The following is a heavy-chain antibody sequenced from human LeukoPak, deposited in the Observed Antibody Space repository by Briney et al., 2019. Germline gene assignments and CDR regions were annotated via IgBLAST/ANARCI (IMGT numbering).Heavy chain of an antibody. CDR2: ITGSSTYI. V-gene: IGHV3-21*01. J-gene: IGHJ4*02. D-gene: IGHD2-21*02. Sequence: GGSLRLSCAVSGFTFSSYAMNWVRQAPGKGLEWVSSITGSSTYIYYADSVKGRFTISRDNAKNTLYLQMNSLRVEDTAVYYCANYAMVTAGGYWGQGTLVTVSS. CDR1: GFTFSSYA. CDR3: ANYAMVTAGGY.